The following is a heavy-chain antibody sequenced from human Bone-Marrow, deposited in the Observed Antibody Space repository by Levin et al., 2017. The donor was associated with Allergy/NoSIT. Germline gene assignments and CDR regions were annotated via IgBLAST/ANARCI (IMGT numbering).Heavy chain of an antibody. V-gene: IGHV4-34*01. J-gene: IGHJ4*02. CDR2: INFNGIT. Sequence: SETLSLTCAVSGESFSGYFWTWIRQSPGQGLEWLGQINFNGITTYNPSLERRVVLSVDPTKRQFSLKLNYLTAADTAVYFCARGGEVPSQYYFDYWGQGTPVTVSS. CDR3: ARGGEVPSQYYFDY. CDR1: GESFSGYF. D-gene: IGHD1-1*01.